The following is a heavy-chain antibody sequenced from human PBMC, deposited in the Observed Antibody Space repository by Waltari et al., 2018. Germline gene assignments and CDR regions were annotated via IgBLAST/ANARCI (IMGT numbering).Heavy chain of an antibody. Sequence: QLQLQESGPGLVKPSETLSLTSTVSGGSISSSSYYWGWIRQPPGKGLEWSGSIYYSGSTYYDPSLKGRVTISVDTSKNQFSLKLSSVTAADTAVYYCARYDYYGSGSYLNFDYWGQGTLVTVSS. CDR1: GGSISSSSYY. CDR3: ARYDYYGSGSYLNFDY. CDR2: IYYSGST. V-gene: IGHV4-39*07. D-gene: IGHD3-10*01. J-gene: IGHJ4*02.